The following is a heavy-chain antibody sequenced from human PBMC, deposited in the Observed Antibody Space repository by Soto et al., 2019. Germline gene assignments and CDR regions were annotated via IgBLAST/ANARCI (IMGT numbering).Heavy chain of an antibody. J-gene: IGHJ4*02. CDR3: ARASSTIRRITNLGEASPGVVEY. V-gene: IGHV1-2*02. CDR2: IDPETGQT. CDR1: GYTFTKYF. Sequence: QVQLVQSGAEVKRPGASVKVACEASGYTFTKYFLNWVRQAPGEGLEWLGWIDPETGQTNYAQKCEVRVYMTADTSTKKTHLELDSLRSDDTAVYYCARASSTIRRITNLGEASPGVVEYWGQGTLVSVTS. D-gene: IGHD3-3*01.